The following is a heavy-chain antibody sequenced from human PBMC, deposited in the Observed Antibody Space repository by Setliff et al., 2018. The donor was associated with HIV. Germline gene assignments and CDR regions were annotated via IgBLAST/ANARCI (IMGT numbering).Heavy chain of an antibody. CDR1: GYSISSGYY. V-gene: IGHV4-38-2*01. Sequence: PSETLSLTCAVSGYSISSGYYWGWIRQPPGKGLECIGSIFHSGSTYYSPSLKSRVTISVDTSRNTVYLRMNSLRAEDTAVYYCARLAHPRGLQDSSGVLDYWGQGTLVTVSS. CDR3: ARLAHPRGLQDSSGVLDY. J-gene: IGHJ4*02. D-gene: IGHD3-22*01. CDR2: IFHSGST.